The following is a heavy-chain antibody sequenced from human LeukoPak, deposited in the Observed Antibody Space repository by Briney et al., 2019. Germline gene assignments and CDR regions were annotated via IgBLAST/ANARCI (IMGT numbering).Heavy chain of an antibody. CDR1: GYTFTGYY. D-gene: IGHD2-21*01. J-gene: IGHJ4*02. CDR2: ISPNSGGT. Sequence: ASVKVSCKASGYTFTGYYMHWVRQAPGQGLEWMGWISPNSGGTNYAQKFQGRVTMTRDTSISTAYMELSRLRSDDTAVYYCARGLIVVVMYDYWGQGTLVTVSS. CDR3: ARGLIVVVMYDY. V-gene: IGHV1-2*02.